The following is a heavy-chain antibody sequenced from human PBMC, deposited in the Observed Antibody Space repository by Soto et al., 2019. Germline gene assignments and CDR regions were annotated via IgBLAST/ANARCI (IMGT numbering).Heavy chain of an antibody. V-gene: IGHV3-11*06. J-gene: IGHJ6*02. CDR3: ARDRGDYDFWSGPNYGMDV. D-gene: IGHD3-3*01. Sequence: PGGSLRLSCAASGFTFSDYYMSWIRQAPGKGLEWVSYISSSSSYTNYADSVKGRFTISRDNAKNSLYLQMNSLRAEDTAVYYCARDRGDYDFWSGPNYGMDVWGQGTTVTVSS. CDR2: ISSSSSYT. CDR1: GFTFSDYY.